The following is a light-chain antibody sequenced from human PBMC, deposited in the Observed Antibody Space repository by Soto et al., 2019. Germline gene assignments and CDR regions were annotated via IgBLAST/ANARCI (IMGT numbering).Light chain of an antibody. CDR2: GAS. Sequence: TLLTQSPGTLSLSPEERATLSCRASQSVSSSYLAWYQQKPGQAPRLLIYGASSRATGIPDRFSGSGSGTDFTLTNSRLEPEDFAVYHCQQSPRTFGQGTKVDIK. V-gene: IGKV3-20*01. CDR3: QQSPRT. CDR1: QSVSSSY. J-gene: IGKJ1*01.